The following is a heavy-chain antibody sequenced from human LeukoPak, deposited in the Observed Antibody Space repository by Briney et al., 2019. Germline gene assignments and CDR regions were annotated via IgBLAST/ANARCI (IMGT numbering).Heavy chain of an antibody. J-gene: IGHJ4*02. D-gene: IGHD3-10*01. CDR1: GFTFSSYA. CDR3: ARDREAYYYGSGSYPGDY. Sequence: GGSLRLSCAASGFTFSSYAMHWVRQAPGKGLEWVAVISYDGSNKYYADSVKGRFTISRDNSKNTLYLQMNSLRAEDTAVYYCARDREAYYYGSGSYPGDYWGQGTLVTVSS. V-gene: IGHV3-30-3*01. CDR2: ISYDGSNK.